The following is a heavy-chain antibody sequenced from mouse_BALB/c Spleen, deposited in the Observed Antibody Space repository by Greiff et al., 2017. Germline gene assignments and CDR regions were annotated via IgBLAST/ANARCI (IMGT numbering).Heavy chain of an antibody. CDR3: ARTYGYEGYYAMDY. D-gene: IGHD1-2*01. V-gene: IGHV14-3*02. CDR1: GFNIKDTY. CDR2: IDPANGNT. Sequence: VHVKQSGAELVKPGASVKLSCTASGFNIKDTYMHWVKQRPEQGLEWIGRIDPANGNTKYDPKFQGKATITADTSSNTAYLQLSSLTSEDTAVYYCARTYGYEGYYAMDYWGKEPQSPSPQ. J-gene: IGHJ4*01.